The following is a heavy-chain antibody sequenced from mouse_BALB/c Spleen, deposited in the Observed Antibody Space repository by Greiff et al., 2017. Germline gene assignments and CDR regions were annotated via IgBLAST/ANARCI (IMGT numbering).Heavy chain of an antibody. D-gene: IGHD1-1*01. CDR1: GYSITSGYS. V-gene: IGHV3-1*02. Sequence: DVKLVESGPDLVKPSQSLSLTCTVTGYSITSGYSWHWIRQFPGNKLEWMGYIHYSGSTNYNPSLKSRISITRDTSKNQFFLQLNSVTTEDTATYYCARPAVVATPSYAMDYWGQGTSVTVSS. J-gene: IGHJ4*01. CDR3: ARPAVVATPSYAMDY. CDR2: IHYSGST.